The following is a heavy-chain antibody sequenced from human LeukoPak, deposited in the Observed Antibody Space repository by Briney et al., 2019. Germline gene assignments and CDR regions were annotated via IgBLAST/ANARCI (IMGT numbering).Heavy chain of an antibody. CDR2: IYSGGST. CDR1: GFTVSSNY. CDR3: ARDGRLQYGMDV. V-gene: IGHV3-53*01. Sequence: GGSLRLSCAASGFTVSSNYMSWVRQAPGKGLEWVSVIYSGGSTYYPDSVKGRFTISKDNSKNTLYLQMNSLRAEDTAVYYCARDGRLQYGMDVWGQGTTVTVSS. D-gene: IGHD4-11*01. J-gene: IGHJ6*02.